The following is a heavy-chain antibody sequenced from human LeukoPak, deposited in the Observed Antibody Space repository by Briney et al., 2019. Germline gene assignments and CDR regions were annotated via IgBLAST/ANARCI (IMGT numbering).Heavy chain of an antibody. CDR3: ARWYNYDRSGSPDY. Sequence: GGSLRLSCAASGXTFSSYGMHWVRQAPGKGPEWVAVIWYDGSNEYYADSVKGRFTISRDNSKNTVYLQMNSLRVEDTAVYYCARWYNYDRSGSPDYWGQGTLVTVSS. V-gene: IGHV3-33*03. D-gene: IGHD3-22*01. CDR2: IWYDGSNE. J-gene: IGHJ4*02. CDR1: GXTFSSYG.